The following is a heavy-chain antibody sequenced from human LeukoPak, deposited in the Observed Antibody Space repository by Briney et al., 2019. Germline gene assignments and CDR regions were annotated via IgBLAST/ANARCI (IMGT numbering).Heavy chain of an antibody. J-gene: IGHJ4*02. CDR3: ARESGNDRKLDY. CDR1: GGSISSDY. CDR2: IYNTGTT. D-gene: IGHD5-12*01. V-gene: IGHV4-4*07. Sequence: SETLSLTCTVSGGSISSDYWSWIRQPAGKGLEWIGRIYNTGTTNYNSPLKSRATMSVDTSTNQFSLRLTSVTAADTAVYYCARESGNDRKLDYWGQGTLVTVSS.